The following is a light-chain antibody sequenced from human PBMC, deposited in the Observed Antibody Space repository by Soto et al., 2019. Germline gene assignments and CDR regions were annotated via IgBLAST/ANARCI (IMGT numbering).Light chain of an antibody. J-gene: IGKJ5*01. CDR3: QHRMNWPLT. CDR2: AAS. V-gene: IGKV1-8*01. CDR1: QGISSY. Sequence: IRMTQSPSSLSASTGDRVTITCRASQGISSYLAWYQQKPGKAPKLLIYAASTLQSGVPSRFSGSGSGTDFTLTISSLEPEDFAVYYCQHRMNWPLTFGQGTRLEIK.